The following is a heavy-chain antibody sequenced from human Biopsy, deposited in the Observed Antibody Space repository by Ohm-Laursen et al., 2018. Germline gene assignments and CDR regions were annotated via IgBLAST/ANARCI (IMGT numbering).Heavy chain of an antibody. CDR3: ARDGKRWDYSTYFSWHFDL. V-gene: IGHV3-33*01. CDR1: GFTFSSYG. D-gene: IGHD4-11*01. CDR2: IWYDGSNK. J-gene: IGHJ2*01. Sequence: SLRLSCSAAGFTFSSYGMHWVRQAPGKGLEWVAAIWYDGSNKNYADSVKGRFTISRDNSKNTLYLQMNSLRAEDTAVYFCARDGKRWDYSTYFSWHFDLWGRGTRVTGSS.